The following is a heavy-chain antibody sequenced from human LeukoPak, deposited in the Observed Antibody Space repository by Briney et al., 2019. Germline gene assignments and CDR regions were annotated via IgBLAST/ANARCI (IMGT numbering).Heavy chain of an antibody. CDR2: ISYDGSNK. Sequence: PGGSLRLSCAASGFTFSSYAMHWVRQAPGKGLEWVAVISYDGSNKYYADSVKGRFTISRDNSKNTLYLQMNSLRAEDTAVYYCARDQDCSSTSCYTVLALDYWGQGTLVTVSS. V-gene: IGHV3-30-3*01. CDR3: ARDQDCSSTSCYTVLALDY. D-gene: IGHD2-2*02. J-gene: IGHJ4*02. CDR1: GFTFSSYA.